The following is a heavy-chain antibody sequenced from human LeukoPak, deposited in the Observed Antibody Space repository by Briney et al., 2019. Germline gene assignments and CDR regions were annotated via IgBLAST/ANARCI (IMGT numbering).Heavy chain of an antibody. V-gene: IGHV1-2*06. CDR3: ARGCSESIVVVVAATQWGDIDY. CDR1: GYTFTGYY. CDR2: INPNSGGT. J-gene: IGHJ4*02. Sequence: ASVKVSCKASGYTFTGYYMHWVRQAPGQGLEWMGRINPNSGGTNYAQKFQGRVTMTRDTSISTAYMELSRLRSGDTAVYYCARGCSESIVVVVAATQWGDIDYWGQGTLVTVSS. D-gene: IGHD2-15*01.